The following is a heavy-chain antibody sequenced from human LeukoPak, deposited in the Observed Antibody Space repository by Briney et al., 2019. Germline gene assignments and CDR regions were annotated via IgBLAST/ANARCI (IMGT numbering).Heavy chain of an antibody. D-gene: IGHD3-22*01. CDR1: GYTFTGYY. CDR2: INPNSGGT. J-gene: IGHJ4*02. V-gene: IGHV1-2*02. Sequence: ASVKVSCKASGYTFTGYYMHWVRQAPGQGLEWMGWINPNSGGTNYAQKLQGRVTMTRDTSISTAYMELSRLTSDDTAVYYCARITHYYDTSGSNTFDYWGQGTLVTVSS. CDR3: ARITHYYDTSGSNTFDY.